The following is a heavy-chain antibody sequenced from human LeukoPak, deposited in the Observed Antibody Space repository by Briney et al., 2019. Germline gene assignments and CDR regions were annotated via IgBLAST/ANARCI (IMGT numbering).Heavy chain of an antibody. V-gene: IGHV3-23*01. CDR1: GFTFSSYA. J-gene: IGHJ5*02. CDR3: AKALKRITIFGVVSP. Sequence: GGSLRLSCAASGFTFSSYAMSWVRQAPGKGLEWVSAISGSGGSTYYADSVKGRFTISRDNSKNTLYLQMNSLRAEDTAVYYCAKALKRITIFGVVSPWGQGTLVTVSS. D-gene: IGHD3-3*01. CDR2: ISGSGGST.